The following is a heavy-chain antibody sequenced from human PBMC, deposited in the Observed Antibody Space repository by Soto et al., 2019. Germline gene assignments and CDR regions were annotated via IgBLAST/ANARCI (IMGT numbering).Heavy chain of an antibody. Sequence: QVQLVQSGAEVKKPGASVKVSCTGSGYTFRSYDIHWVRQATGQGLEWMGWVNPNTGNTGYAQKFQGRVTMARGMSKSSPYMEVNSLTSEDTAIYYFARAYGAGAFDFWGQGTLVSVSS. CDR2: VNPNTGNT. CDR1: GYTFRSYD. D-gene: IGHD3-10*01. J-gene: IGHJ5*01. CDR3: ARAYGAGAFDF. V-gene: IGHV1-8*01.